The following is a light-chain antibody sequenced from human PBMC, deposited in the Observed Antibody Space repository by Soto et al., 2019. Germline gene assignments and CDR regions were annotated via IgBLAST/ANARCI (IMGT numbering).Light chain of an antibody. Sequence: QSVLTQPPSVSGAPGQRVTISCTGSSSNIGAGFDVHWYHQLPVKAPKLRIYGNDNRPSGVTDRCSGYKSGTSASLAITGLQAEDETDYYCQSYDSSLRGWVFGGGTKLTVL. CDR1: SSNIGAGFD. V-gene: IGLV1-40*01. CDR3: QSYDSSLRGWV. CDR2: GND. J-gene: IGLJ3*02.